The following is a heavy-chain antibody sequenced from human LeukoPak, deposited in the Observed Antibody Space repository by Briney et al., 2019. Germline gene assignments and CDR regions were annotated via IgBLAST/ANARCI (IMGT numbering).Heavy chain of an antibody. J-gene: IGHJ3*02. D-gene: IGHD3-9*01. V-gene: IGHV4-59*08. CDR2: IYYSGST. Sequence: PSETLSLTCTVSGGSISSYYWSWIRQPPGKGLEWIGYIYYSGSTNYNPSLKSRVTISVDTSKNQFPLKLSSVTAADTAVYYCARHRYYDILTGYFQPDAFDIWGQGTMVTVSS. CDR3: ARHRYYDILTGYFQPDAFDI. CDR1: GGSISSYY.